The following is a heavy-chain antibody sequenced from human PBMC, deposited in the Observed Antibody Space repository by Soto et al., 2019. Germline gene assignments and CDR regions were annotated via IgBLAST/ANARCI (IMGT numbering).Heavy chain of an antibody. CDR1: GGSISSYY. V-gene: IGHV4-59*01. CDR2: IYYSGST. D-gene: IGHD3-9*01. CDR3: AREKSGYDILTGYSTRGVFDY. J-gene: IGHJ4*02. Sequence: SETLSLTCTVSGGSISSYYWSWIRQPPGKGLEWIGYIYYSGSTNYNPSLKSRVTISVDTSKNQFSLKLSSVTAADTAVYYCAREKSGYDILTGYSTRGVFDYWGQGTLVTVSS.